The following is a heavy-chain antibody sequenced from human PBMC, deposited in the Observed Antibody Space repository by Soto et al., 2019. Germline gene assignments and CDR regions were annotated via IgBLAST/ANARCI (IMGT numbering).Heavy chain of an antibody. CDR3: ADAPLNYCTAGNCHPALYWFDP. CDR2: MNPNSGNT. V-gene: IGHV1-8*01. J-gene: IGHJ5*02. CDR1: GYTFTSYD. Sequence: ASVKVSCKASGYTFTSYDINWVRQATGQGLEWMGWMNPNSGNTGYAQKFQGRVTMTRNTSISTAYMELSSLRSEDTAVYYCADAPLNYCTAGNCHPALYWFDPWGQGTLVTVSS. D-gene: IGHD2-8*01.